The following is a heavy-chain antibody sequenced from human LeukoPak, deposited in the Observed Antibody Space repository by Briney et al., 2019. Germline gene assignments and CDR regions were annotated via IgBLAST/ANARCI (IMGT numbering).Heavy chain of an antibody. CDR1: GFTFSDYY. CDR3: AKSKRGYSYGLGDY. D-gene: IGHD5-18*01. V-gene: IGHV3-11*01. J-gene: IGHJ4*02. CDR2: ISSSGNIV. Sequence: PGGSLRLSCAASGFTFSDYYMSWIRQAPGKGLEWVSYISSSGNIVYYTDSVKGRFTISRDNAKNSLFLQMNSLRAEDTAVYYCAKSKRGYSYGLGDYWGQGTLVTVSS.